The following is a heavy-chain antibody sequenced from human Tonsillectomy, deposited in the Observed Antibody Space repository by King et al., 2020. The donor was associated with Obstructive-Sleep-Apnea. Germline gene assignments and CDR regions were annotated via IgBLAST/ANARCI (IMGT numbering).Heavy chain of an antibody. CDR3: ARPSVESSSWYVGGVDV. CDR2: IIPILDIT. J-gene: IGHJ6*02. D-gene: IGHD6-13*01. CDR1: GGTFSSYA. Sequence: VQLVQSGAEVKKPGSSVKVSCKASGGTFSSYAISWVRQAPGQGLEWMGGIIPILDITNYAQKFRGRVTITADKSTSTAYMELSSLRSEDTAVYYCARPSVESSSWYVGGVDVWGQGTTVTVSS. V-gene: IGHV1-69*09.